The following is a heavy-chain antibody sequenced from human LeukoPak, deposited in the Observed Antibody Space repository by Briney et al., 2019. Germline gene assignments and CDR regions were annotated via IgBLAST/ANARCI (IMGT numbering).Heavy chain of an antibody. CDR2: ISSSGSST. J-gene: IGHJ4*02. CDR1: GITFSTYA. Sequence: PGGSLRLSCVASGITFSTYAMSWVRQAPGKGLEWVSVISSSGSSTYYADSVKGRFTISRDNSKNTLYLQMNSLRAEDTAVYYCASVVDTAMDYYFDYWGQGTLVTVSS. D-gene: IGHD5-18*01. CDR3: ASVVDTAMDYYFDY. V-gene: IGHV3-23*01.